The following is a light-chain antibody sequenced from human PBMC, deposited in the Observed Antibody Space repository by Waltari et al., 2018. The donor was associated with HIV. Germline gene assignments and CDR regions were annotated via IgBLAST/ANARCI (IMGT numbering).Light chain of an antibody. CDR2: AVT. CDR1: SSDIGGHYS. Sequence: QSALTQPASVSGSPGQSFTISCTGTSSDIGGHYSVSWYQQPPGKAPKLMIYAVTSRPSGVSNRFSGSKSGNTASLTISGLQGEDEADYYCLSYTITNTLVFGGGTKLTVL. J-gene: IGLJ3*02. V-gene: IGLV2-14*01. CDR3: LSYTITNTLV.